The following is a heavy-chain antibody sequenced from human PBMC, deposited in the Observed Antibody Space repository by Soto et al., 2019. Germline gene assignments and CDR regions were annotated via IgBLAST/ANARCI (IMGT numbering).Heavy chain of an antibody. V-gene: IGHV3-11*01. CDR1: GLNFIDSD. CDR3: ARDHPVRSFDP. J-gene: IGHJ5*02. D-gene: IGHD3-16*02. Sequence: SNRLSYAASGLNFIDSDVSWISQAPGKGLEWVSYISSSGSTIYYADSVKGRFTISRDNAKNSLYLQMNSLRAEDTSVYYCARDHPVRSFDPRGQGTLVTGFS. CDR2: ISSSGSTI.